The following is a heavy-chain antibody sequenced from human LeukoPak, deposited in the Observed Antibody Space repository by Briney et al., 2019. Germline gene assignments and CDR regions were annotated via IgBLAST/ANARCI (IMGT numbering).Heavy chain of an antibody. CDR3: GKDRGWFGGSLADFDY. CDR1: GFSFSGYG. J-gene: IGHJ4*02. CDR2: IGGSGGNI. V-gene: IGHV3-23*01. Sequence: GGSLRLSCVASGFSFSGYGMSWVRQAPGKGLEWVSAIGGSGGNIHYADSVRGRFTISRDSSKNTMYLEMSSLRAEDTALYYCGKDRGWFGGSLADFDYWGQGTLVTVSS. D-gene: IGHD3-10*01.